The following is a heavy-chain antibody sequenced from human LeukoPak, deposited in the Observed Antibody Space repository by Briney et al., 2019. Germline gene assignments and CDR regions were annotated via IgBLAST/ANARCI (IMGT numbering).Heavy chain of an antibody. D-gene: IGHD1-26*01. CDR2: ISSSSSYI. CDR3: ARDEWGDAFDI. Sequence: GGSLGLSCAASGFTFSSYSTNWVRQAPGKGLEWVSSISSSSSYIHSADSVRGRFTISRDNAKNSLFLQMNSLRAEDTAVYYCARDEWGDAFDIWGQGTMVTVFS. CDR1: GFTFSSYS. V-gene: IGHV3-21*01. J-gene: IGHJ3*02.